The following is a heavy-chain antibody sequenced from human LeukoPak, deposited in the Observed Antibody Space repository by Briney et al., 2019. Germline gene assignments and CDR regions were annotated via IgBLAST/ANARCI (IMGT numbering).Heavy chain of an antibody. V-gene: IGHV3-21*01. CDR3: VRDVSRRIGMDV. CDR1: GFSFSSYT. D-gene: IGHD2/OR15-2a*01. Sequence: PGGSLSLSCLASGFSFSSYTMNWVREAPGKGLEWVSTISPGVSGYTWYAESVKGRFTISRDNPKNSLYLEMDSLRAEDTAVYYCVRDVSRRIGMDVWGQGTTVTVSS. J-gene: IGHJ6*02. CDR2: ISPGVSGYT.